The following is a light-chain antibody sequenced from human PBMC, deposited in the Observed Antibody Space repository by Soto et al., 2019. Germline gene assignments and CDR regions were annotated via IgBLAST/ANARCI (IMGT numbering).Light chain of an antibody. J-gene: IGKJ5*01. Sequence: ETVLAQSPGTLSLSPGERATLSCRASQSFSSKYLAWYQQTPGQAPRLLIYGASSRATGIPDRFSGSGSGTDFTLTVSRLEPEDFAVYYCQQYGRSITFGQGTRLEIK. CDR2: GAS. CDR1: QSFSSKY. V-gene: IGKV3-20*01. CDR3: QQYGRSIT.